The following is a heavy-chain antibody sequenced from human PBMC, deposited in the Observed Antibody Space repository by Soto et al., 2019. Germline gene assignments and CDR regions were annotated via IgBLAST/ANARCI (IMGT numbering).Heavy chain of an antibody. CDR3: AHSNRAYIYGYFDY. CDR1: GFSLSPSGVG. V-gene: IGHV2-5*02. J-gene: IGHJ4*02. D-gene: IGHD5-18*01. Sequence: QITLKESGPTLVKPTQTLTLTCTFSGFSLSPSGVGVGWIRQPPGKALEWLALIYWDDDKRYSPPLKSRLTIPKDTSKNQVVLTMTNMDPVDTATYYCAHSNRAYIYGYFDYWGQGTLVTVSS. CDR2: IYWDDDK.